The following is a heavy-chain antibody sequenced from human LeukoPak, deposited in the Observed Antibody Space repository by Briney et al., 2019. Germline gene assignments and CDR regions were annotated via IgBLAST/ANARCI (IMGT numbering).Heavy chain of an antibody. D-gene: IGHD3-10*01. J-gene: IGHJ4*02. CDR1: AGSISKCY. Sequence: PSETLALTRADSAGSISKCYGSWIRQPPGKGLEWIGYIYYSGNTKYSPSLKSRVTISVDTSKNQFSLNLSSVTAADTAVYFCARDRSGFGELADYWGQGTLVTVSS. CDR2: IYYSGNT. CDR3: ARDRSGFGELADY. V-gene: IGHV4-59*01.